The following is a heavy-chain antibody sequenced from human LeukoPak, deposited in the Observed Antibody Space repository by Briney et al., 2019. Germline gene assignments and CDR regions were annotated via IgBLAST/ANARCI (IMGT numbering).Heavy chain of an antibody. CDR2: ISWNSGSI. CDR3: AKGTDSSGYYYFDY. D-gene: IGHD3-22*01. Sequence: GGSLRLSCAASGFTFDYYAMDWVRQAPGKGPEWVSGISWNSGSIGYADSVKGRFTISRDNAKNSLYLQMNSLRAEDTALYYCAKGTDSSGYYYFDYWGQGTLVTVFS. J-gene: IGHJ4*02. CDR1: GFTFDYYA. V-gene: IGHV3-9*01.